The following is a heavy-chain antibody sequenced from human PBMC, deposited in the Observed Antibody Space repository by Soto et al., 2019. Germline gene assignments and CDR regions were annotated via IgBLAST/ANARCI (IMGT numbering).Heavy chain of an antibody. CDR1: GFNVDNVY. D-gene: IGHD2-21*02. CDR3: ARGMGAAWVTPLSH. V-gene: IGHV3-53*01. J-gene: IGHJ4*02. CDR2: LYTADST. Sequence: EVQLVESGGGLIQPGGSLRLSCIASGFNVDNVYMSWVRQAPGKGLEWVSVLYTADSTNYAASVKGRFTISRDSSKNTVYLQMDSLRAGDTAVYYCARGMGAAWVTPLSHWGQGTLVIVSS.